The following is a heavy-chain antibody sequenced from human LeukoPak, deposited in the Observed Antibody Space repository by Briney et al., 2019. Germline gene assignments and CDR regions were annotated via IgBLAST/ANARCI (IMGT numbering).Heavy chain of an antibody. Sequence: GRSLRLSCAASGFTFSSYAMHWVRQAPGKGLEWVAVLYTDGSTYYADSVKGRFTISRDIPNNIINLHRSSLRSEYTAVYYWTRDMSGDGPRESWGQGTQATVSS. CDR1: GFTFSSYA. V-gene: IGHV3-30*14. J-gene: IGHJ5*02. CDR3: TRDMSGDGPRES. D-gene: IGHD4-17*01. CDR2: LYTDGST.